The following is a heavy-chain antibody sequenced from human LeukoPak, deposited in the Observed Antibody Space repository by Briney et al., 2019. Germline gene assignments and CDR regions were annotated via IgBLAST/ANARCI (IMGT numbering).Heavy chain of an antibody. CDR2: IYPGDSDT. CDR1: GYSFTTYW. V-gene: IGHV5-51*01. D-gene: IGHD6-13*01. J-gene: IGHJ4*02. Sequence: GESLKISCRGSGYSFTTYWIGWVRQMPGKGLEWMGIIYPGDSDTRYSPSFQGQVTISADKSISTAYLQWSSLKASDAAIYYCARRVADSWYFDYWGQGTLVTVSS. CDR3: ARRVADSWYFDY.